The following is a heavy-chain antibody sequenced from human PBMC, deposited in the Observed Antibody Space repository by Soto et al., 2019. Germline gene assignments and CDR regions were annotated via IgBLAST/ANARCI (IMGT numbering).Heavy chain of an antibody. J-gene: IGHJ3*02. CDR2: IYYSGST. CDR3: ARDEMDFRTGYGAFDI. CDR1: GGSISSGVYY. D-gene: IGHD6-13*01. V-gene: IGHV4-31*01. Sequence: QVQLQESGPGLVKPSQTLSLTCTVSGGSISSGVYYWSWIRQHPGQGLEWIGYIYYSGSTYYNPSLKNPVTTSVDTSKNQFSLKLSSVPAADTAVYYCARDEMDFRTGYGAFDILGQGTMVTVSS.